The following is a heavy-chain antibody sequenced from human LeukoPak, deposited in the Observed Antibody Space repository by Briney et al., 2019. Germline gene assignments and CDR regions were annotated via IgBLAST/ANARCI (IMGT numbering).Heavy chain of an antibody. CDR1: GGSISSYY. Sequence: SETLSLTCTVSGGSISSYYWSWIRQPAGKGLEWIGRIYTSGSTNYNPSLKSRVTISVDTSKNQFSLKLSSVTAADTAVYYCARDRGGGPYYYYYMDVWGKGTTVTISS. J-gene: IGHJ6*03. D-gene: IGHD3-10*01. CDR2: IYTSGST. V-gene: IGHV4-4*07. CDR3: ARDRGGGPYYYYYMDV.